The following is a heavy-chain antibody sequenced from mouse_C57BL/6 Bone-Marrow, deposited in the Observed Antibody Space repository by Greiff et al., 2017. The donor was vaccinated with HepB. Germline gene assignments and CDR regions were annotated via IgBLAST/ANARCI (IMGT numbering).Heavy chain of an antibody. CDR1: GYSITSGYY. V-gene: IGHV3-6*01. CDR3: ARPGLRNAMDY. D-gene: IGHD2-4*01. Sequence: EESGPGLVKPSQSLSLTCSVTGYSITSGYYWNWIRQFPGNKLEWMGYISYDGSNNYNPSLKNRISITRDTSKNQFFLKLNSVTTEDTATYYCARPGLRNAMDYWGQGTSVTVSS. J-gene: IGHJ4*01. CDR2: ISYDGSN.